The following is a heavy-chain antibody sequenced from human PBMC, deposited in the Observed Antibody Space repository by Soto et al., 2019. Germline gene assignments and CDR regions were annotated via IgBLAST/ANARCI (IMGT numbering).Heavy chain of an antibody. CDR1: GGTFSSYT. CDR3: ATIVGATLYYYDMDV. D-gene: IGHD1-26*01. Sequence: QVQLVQSGAGVKRPGSSVKVSCKPSGGTFSSYTFSWVRQAPGQGLEWVGGVIPIFVTAYYGQNFQGRVTITADESTSTAYMELSSLRSEDTAVYYCATIVGATLYYYDMDVWGRGTTVTVSS. V-gene: IGHV1-69*01. J-gene: IGHJ6*02. CDR2: VIPIFVTA.